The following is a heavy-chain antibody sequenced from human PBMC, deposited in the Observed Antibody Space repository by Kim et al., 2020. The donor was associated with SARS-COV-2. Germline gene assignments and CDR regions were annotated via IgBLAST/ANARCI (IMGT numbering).Heavy chain of an antibody. CDR2: ISSRGTNI. Sequence: GGSLRLSCAASGFRFSGDEMNWVRQAPGKGLEWVSYISSRGTNIQYADSVKGRFTISRDNAKNSLYLQMNSLRADDTAVYYCARGYGDFGAHFDYWGQGT. D-gene: IGHD4-17*01. V-gene: IGHV3-48*03. CDR3: ARGYGDFGAHFDY. J-gene: IGHJ4*02. CDR1: GFRFSGDE.